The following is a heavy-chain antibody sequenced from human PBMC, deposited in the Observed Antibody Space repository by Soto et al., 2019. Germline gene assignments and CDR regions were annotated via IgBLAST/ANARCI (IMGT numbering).Heavy chain of an antibody. Sequence: QVQLVQSGAEVKKPGSSVKVSCKASGGTFSSYAISWVRQAPGQGLEWMGGIIPIFGTANYAQKFQGRVTITADESTSTAYMELSSLRSEDTAVYYCARARPQRRYSWSYPVEYFDYWGQGTLVTVSS. CDR2: IIPIFGTA. CDR1: GGTFSSYA. CDR3: ARARPQRRYSWSYPVEYFDY. J-gene: IGHJ4*02. D-gene: IGHD1-26*01. V-gene: IGHV1-69*12.